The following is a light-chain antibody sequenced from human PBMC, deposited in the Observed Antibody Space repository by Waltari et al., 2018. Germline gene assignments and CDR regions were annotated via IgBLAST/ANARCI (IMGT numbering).Light chain of an antibody. CDR1: SGSIASNY. Sequence: NFMLTQPLSVSESPGKTVTISCTRSSGSIASNYVQWFQQRPGSAPSTVIYEDYHRPSGVPDRFSGSIDTSSNSASLTISGLKTEDEADYYGQSYDRTEQRVFGGGTKLTVL. J-gene: IGLJ3*02. V-gene: IGLV6-57*04. CDR2: EDY. CDR3: QSYDRTEQRV.